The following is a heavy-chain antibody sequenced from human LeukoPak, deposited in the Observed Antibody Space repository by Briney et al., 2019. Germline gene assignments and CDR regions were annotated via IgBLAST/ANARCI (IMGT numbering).Heavy chain of an antibody. D-gene: IGHD1-26*01. J-gene: IGHJ4*02. Sequence: SETLSLTCTVSGGSISSSSYYWGWIRQPPGKGLEWIGEINHSGSTNYNPSLKSRVTISVDTSKNQFSLKLSSVTAADTAVYYCARVREAIAYWGQGTLVTVSS. CDR1: GGSISSSSYY. CDR3: ARVREAIAY. CDR2: INHSGST. V-gene: IGHV4-39*07.